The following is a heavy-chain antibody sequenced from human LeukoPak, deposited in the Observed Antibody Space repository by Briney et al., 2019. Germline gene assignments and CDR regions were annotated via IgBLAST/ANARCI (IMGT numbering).Heavy chain of an antibody. CDR1: GYTFTGYY. Sequence: ASVKVSCKASGYTFTGYYMHWVRQAPGQGLEWMGRINPNSGGTNYAQKFQGRVTMTRDTSISTAYMELSRLRPDDTAVYYCAGVSRYFDWLSSAPKWWFDPWGQGTLVTVSS. CDR2: INPNSGGT. V-gene: IGHV1-2*06. D-gene: IGHD3-9*01. J-gene: IGHJ5*02. CDR3: AGVSRYFDWLSSAPKWWFDP.